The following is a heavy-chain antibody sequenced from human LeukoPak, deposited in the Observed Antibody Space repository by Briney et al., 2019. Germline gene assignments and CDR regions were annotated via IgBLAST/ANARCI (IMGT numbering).Heavy chain of an antibody. CDR2: ISDSGYNT. CDR3: ATSTTSFDY. J-gene: IGHJ4*02. Sequence: GGSLRLPCAASGFAFDTYGMTWARQAPGKGLEWVSSISDSGYNTYYADSVKGRFTISRDNSKNTLYLQMNSLRAEDTAIYYCATSTTSFDYWGQGTLVTVSS. CDR1: GFAFDTYG. D-gene: IGHD1-14*01. V-gene: IGHV3-23*01.